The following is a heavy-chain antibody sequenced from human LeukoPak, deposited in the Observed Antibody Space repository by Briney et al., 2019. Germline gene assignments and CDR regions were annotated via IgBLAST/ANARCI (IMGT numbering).Heavy chain of an antibody. D-gene: IGHD4-11*01. Sequence: ASVKVSCKASGYTFTNYYIHWVRQAPGQGLEWMGIINPSGGSTIFAQKFQGRVTMTTDTSTITVYMELSSLRSEDTAVYYCARWTTTYLDYWGQGTLVTVSS. CDR1: GYTFTNYY. CDR2: INPSGGST. V-gene: IGHV1-46*01. J-gene: IGHJ4*02. CDR3: ARWTTTYLDY.